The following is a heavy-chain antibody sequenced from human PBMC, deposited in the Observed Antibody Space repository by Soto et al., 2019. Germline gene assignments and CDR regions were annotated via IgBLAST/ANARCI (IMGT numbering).Heavy chain of an antibody. V-gene: IGHV1-69*13. J-gene: IGHJ6*02. CDR1: GGTFSSYA. Sequence: SVKVSCKASGGTFSSYAISWVRQAPGQGLEWMGGIIPIFGTANYAQKFQGRVTITADESTSTAYMELSSLRSEDTAVYYCARGRSYSSGWYESDYYGMDVWGQGTTVTVSS. CDR2: IIPIFGTA. CDR3: ARGRSYSSGWYESDYYGMDV. D-gene: IGHD6-19*01.